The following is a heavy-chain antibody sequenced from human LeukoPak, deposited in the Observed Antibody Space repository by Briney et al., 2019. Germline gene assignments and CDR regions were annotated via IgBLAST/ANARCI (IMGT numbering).Heavy chain of an antibody. CDR2: VYYSGST. V-gene: IGHV4-39*07. CDR3: AGKYCTNGVCYSALDY. D-gene: IGHD2-8*01. CDR1: GGTISTSSYY. J-gene: IGHJ4*02. Sequence: SETLSLTCTVSGGTISTSSYYFAWIRQPPGKGLEWIGSVYYSGSTYYHPSLKSRVTISIDTSKNQFSLNLNSVTAADTAVYYCAGKYCTNGVCYSALDYWGQGTLVTVSS.